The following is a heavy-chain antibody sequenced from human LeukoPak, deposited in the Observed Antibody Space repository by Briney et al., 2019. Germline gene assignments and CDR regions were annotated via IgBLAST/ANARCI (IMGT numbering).Heavy chain of an antibody. J-gene: IGHJ4*02. CDR1: GFTFSSYA. CDR3: AKGLSGSSGWYYFDY. D-gene: IGHD6-19*01. Sequence: GGSLRLSCAASGFTFSSYAMSWVRQAPGKGLEWVSVISGSGGGTFYADSVKGRFTISRDNSKNTLYLQMNSLRAEDTAVHYCAKGLSGSSGWYYFDYWGQGTLVTVSS. CDR2: ISGSGGGT. V-gene: IGHV3-23*01.